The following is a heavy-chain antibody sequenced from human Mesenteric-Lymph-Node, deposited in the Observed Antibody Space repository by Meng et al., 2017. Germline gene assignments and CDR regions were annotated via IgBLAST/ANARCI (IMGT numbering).Heavy chain of an antibody. D-gene: IGHD3-10*01. J-gene: IGHJ4*02. Sequence: GESLKISCVASGFTFSSYWMSWVRQAPGKGLEWVASIKEDVSVKYYVDSVKGRFTISRDNAENSMYLQMDSLRGEETAVYYCAREPYPVRGLDYWGQGTLVTVSS. CDR3: AREPYPVRGLDY. CDR2: IKEDVSVK. CDR1: GFTFSSYW. V-gene: IGHV3-7*01.